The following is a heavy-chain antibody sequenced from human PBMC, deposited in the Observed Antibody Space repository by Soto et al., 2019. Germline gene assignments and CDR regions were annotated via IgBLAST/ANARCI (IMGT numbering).Heavy chain of an antibody. J-gene: IGHJ5*02. V-gene: IGHV4-59*01. CDR2: IYYSGST. Sequence: QVQLQESGPGLVKPSETLSLTCTVSGGSISSYYWSWIRQPPGKGLEWIGYIYYSGSTNYNPSLKSRVTISVDTSKNQFSLKLSSVTAADTAVYYCARGGPDGYSSSRWFDPWGQGTLVTVSS. CDR1: GGSISSYY. CDR3: ARGGPDGYSSSRWFDP. D-gene: IGHD6-6*01.